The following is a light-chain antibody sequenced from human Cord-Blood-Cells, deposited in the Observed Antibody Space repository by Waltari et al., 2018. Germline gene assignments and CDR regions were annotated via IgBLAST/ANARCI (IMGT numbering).Light chain of an antibody. J-gene: IGLJ3*02. CDR1: SSDVGGYNY. Sequence: QSALTQPASVSGSPGQSITISCTGTSSDVGGYNYVSWYQQHPGKSPKLMIYDVSKRPSWAFNRFSVSKSCNTASMTISGLQAEDGADYYCSSYTSSSTWVCGGGIMLTV. CDR2: DVS. V-gene: IGLV2-14*01. CDR3: SSYTSSSTWV.